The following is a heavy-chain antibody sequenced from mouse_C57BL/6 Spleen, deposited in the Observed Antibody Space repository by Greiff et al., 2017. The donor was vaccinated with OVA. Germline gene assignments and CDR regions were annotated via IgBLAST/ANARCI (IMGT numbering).Heavy chain of an antibody. V-gene: IGHV1-80*01. CDR1: GYAFSSYW. CDR2: IYPGDGDT. J-gene: IGHJ3*01. D-gene: IGHD2-4*01. Sequence: QVQLKESGAELVKPGASVKISCKASGYAFSSYWMNWVKQRPGKGLEWIGQIYPGDGDTNYNGKFKGKATLTADKSSSTAYMQLSSLTSEDSAVYFCARSGDYDGWFAYWGQGTLVTVSA. CDR3: ARSGDYDGWFAY.